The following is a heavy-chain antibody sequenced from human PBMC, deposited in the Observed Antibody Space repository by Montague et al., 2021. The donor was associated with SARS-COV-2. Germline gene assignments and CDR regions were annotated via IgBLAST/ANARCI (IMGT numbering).Heavy chain of an antibody. CDR1: GFIFSSYE. CDR2: ISSSGGGSTK. Sequence: SLRPSWAASGFIFSSYEMNWVRQAPGKGLEWISYISSSGGGSTKHYTDSVKGRFTISRDNAKNSLYLQMNSLRVEDTAIYYCARDRDWDDWCGMDVWGQGTTVTVSS. CDR3: ARDRDWDDWCGMDV. J-gene: IGHJ6*02. D-gene: IGHD2-21*01. V-gene: IGHV3-48*03.